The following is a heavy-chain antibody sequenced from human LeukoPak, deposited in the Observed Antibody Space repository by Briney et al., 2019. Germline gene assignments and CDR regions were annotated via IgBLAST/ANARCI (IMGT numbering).Heavy chain of an antibody. J-gene: IGHJ4*02. Sequence: GGSLRLSCAASGFTVSNNYMSWVRQAPGKGLEWVSIIYSGGSTYYADSVKGRFTISRDNSKNTLHLQMKSLRADDTAVYYCGSSPYVWGIDHSGQGTPVTVSS. CDR1: GFTVSNNY. D-gene: IGHD3-16*01. V-gene: IGHV3-53*01. CDR3: GSSPYVWGIDH. CDR2: IYSGGST.